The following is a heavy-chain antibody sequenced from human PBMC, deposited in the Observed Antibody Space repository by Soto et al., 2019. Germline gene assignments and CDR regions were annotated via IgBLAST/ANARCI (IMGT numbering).Heavy chain of an antibody. CDR3: ARAWGYCSSTSCSPYYFDY. D-gene: IGHD2-2*01. Sequence: ASVKVSCKASGYTFTGYYMHWVRQAPGQGLEWMGWINPNSGGTNYAQKFQGRVTMTRDTSISTAYMELSRLRSDDTAVYYCARAWGYCSSTSCSPYYFDYWGQGTLVTVS. V-gene: IGHV1-2*02. CDR1: GYTFTGYY. CDR2: INPNSGGT. J-gene: IGHJ4*02.